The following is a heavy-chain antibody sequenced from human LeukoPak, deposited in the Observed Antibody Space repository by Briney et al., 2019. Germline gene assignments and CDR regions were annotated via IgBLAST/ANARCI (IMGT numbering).Heavy chain of an antibody. D-gene: IGHD1-26*01. CDR3: TREPSVGSYLFDY. CDR1: GFSFGDYA. Sequence: GRSLRLSCTASGFSFGDYAMSWFRQAPGKGLEWVGFIRSKAYGGTTEYAASVKGRFTISRDDSKSIAYLQMNSLKTEDTAVYYCTREPSVGSYLFDYWGQGTLVTVSS. J-gene: IGHJ4*02. V-gene: IGHV3-49*03. CDR2: IRSKAYGGTT.